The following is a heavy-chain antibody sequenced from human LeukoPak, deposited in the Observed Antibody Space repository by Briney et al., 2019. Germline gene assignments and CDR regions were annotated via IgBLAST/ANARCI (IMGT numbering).Heavy chain of an antibody. V-gene: IGHV4-30-2*01. D-gene: IGHD3-10*01. CDR2: IYHSGST. CDR3: ARMSMVRGVEY. Sequence: SETLSLTCTVSGGSISSGGYYWSWIRQPPGKGLEWIGYIYHSGSTYYNPSLKSQVTISVDRSKNQFSLKLSSVTAADTAVYYCARMSMVRGVEYWGQGTLVTVSS. J-gene: IGHJ4*02. CDR1: GGSISSGGYY.